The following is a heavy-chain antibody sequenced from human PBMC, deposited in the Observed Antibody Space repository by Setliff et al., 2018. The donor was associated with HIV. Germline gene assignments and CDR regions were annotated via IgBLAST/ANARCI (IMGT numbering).Heavy chain of an antibody. D-gene: IGHD6-19*01. V-gene: IGHV4-34*01. CDR2: INHSGST. Sequence: SETLSLTCAVSGGSFSGYYWSWIRQPPGKGLEWIGEINHSGSTNYNPSRKSRVTISVDTSKNQFSLKLSSVTAADTAVYYCARVPLGWLVGGSYYYMDVWGKGTTVTVSS. CDR3: ARVPLGWLVGGSYYYMDV. CDR1: GGSFSGYY. J-gene: IGHJ6*03.